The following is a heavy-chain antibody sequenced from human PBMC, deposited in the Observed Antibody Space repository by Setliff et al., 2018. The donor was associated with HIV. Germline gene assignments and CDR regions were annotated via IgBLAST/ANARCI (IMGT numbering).Heavy chain of an antibody. V-gene: IGHV4-39*01. Sequence: SETLSLTCTVSGGSISSSSYYWGWIRQPPGKGLEWIGSIYYSGSTHYNPSLKSRVTMSVDTSKNQFSLKLTSVTAADTAVYYCARQVGNKVLFDSWGQGTLVTVSS. J-gene: IGHJ4*02. CDR1: GGSISSSSYY. CDR2: IYYSGST. CDR3: ARQVGNKVLFDS. D-gene: IGHD7-27*01.